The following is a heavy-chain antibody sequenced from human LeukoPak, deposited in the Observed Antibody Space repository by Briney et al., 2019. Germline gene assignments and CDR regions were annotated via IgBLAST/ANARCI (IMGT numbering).Heavy chain of an antibody. V-gene: IGHV1-3*01. J-gene: IGHJ4*02. CDR2: INAGNGNT. D-gene: IGHD2-2*01. CDR3: ARFHCSSTSCYHYFDY. CDR1: GYTFTSYA. Sequence: ASVXXXXKXXGYTFTSYAMHWVRQAPGQRLEWMGXINAGNGNTKYSQKFQGRVTITRDTSASTAYMELSSLRSEDTAVYYCARFHCSSTSCYHYFDYWGQGTLVTVSS.